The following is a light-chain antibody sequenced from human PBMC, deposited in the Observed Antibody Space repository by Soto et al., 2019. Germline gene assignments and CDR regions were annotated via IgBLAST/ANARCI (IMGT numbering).Light chain of an antibody. V-gene: IGKV3-11*01. CDR1: QSVSSY. CDR2: DAS. Sequence: EIVLTQSPATLSLSPGERATLSCRASQSVSSYLAWYQQKPVQAPRLLIYDASNRATGIPARFSCSGSGTDFTLTISSLEPEDFAVYYCQQRSNWPPWTFGQGTKLEIK. J-gene: IGKJ2*02. CDR3: QQRSNWPPWT.